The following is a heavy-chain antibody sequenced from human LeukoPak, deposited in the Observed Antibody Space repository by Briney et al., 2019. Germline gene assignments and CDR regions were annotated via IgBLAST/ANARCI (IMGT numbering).Heavy chain of an antibody. D-gene: IGHD1-26*01. Sequence: SQTLSLTFAISGDSVSSNSAAWNWLRQSPSRGLEWLGRTYYRSKWYNDYAVSVKSRITINPDTSKNQFSLQLNSVTPEDTAVYYCARDAAIERGVGAFFDYWGQGTVVTVSS. J-gene: IGHJ4*02. CDR3: ARDAAIERGVGAFFDY. CDR2: TYYRSKWYN. V-gene: IGHV6-1*01. CDR1: GDSVSSNSAA.